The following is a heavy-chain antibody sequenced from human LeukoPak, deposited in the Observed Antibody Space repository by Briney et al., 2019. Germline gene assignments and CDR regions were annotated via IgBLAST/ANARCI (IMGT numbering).Heavy chain of an antibody. D-gene: IGHD5-24*01. V-gene: IGHV4-59*01. CDR1: GGSISSYY. Sequence: SETLSLTCTVSGGSISSYYWSWIRQPPRKGLEWIGYIYYSGSTNYNPSLKSRVTISVDTSKNQFSLKLSSVTAADTAVYYCARSGTRRDGYNYFGYWGQGTLVTVSS. J-gene: IGHJ4*02. CDR2: IYYSGST. CDR3: ARSGTRRDGYNYFGY.